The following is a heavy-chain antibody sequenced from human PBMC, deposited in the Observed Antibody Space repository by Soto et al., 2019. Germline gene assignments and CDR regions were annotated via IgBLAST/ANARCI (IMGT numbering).Heavy chain of an antibody. D-gene: IGHD6-13*01. V-gene: IGHV1-8*01. Sequence: QVQLVQSGAEVKTPGASVKVSCKASGYNFITYDINWVRQAPGQGLEWMGWVNAHSGQTEFAQKFQGRLTMTTNTSITTAYMKLSSLRSEDTAIYYYARAEAWYFIYWVDTWGQGTVVTVAS. J-gene: IGHJ5*02. CDR2: VNAHSGQT. CDR3: ARAEAWYFIYWVDT. CDR1: GYNFITYD.